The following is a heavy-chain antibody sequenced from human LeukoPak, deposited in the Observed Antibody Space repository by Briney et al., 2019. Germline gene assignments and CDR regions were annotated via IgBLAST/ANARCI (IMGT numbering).Heavy chain of an antibody. CDR1: GFTFSSYG. Sequence: GGSLRLSCAASGFTFSSYGMSWVRQAPGKGLQWVSSISASGDNTYYADSVKGRFTISRDNAKNSLYLQMNSLRAEDTAVYYCARDLGAPNYYDSSGYGSWGQGTLVTVSS. J-gene: IGHJ5*02. CDR2: ISASGDNT. V-gene: IGHV3-21*01. D-gene: IGHD3-22*01. CDR3: ARDLGAPNYYDSSGYGS.